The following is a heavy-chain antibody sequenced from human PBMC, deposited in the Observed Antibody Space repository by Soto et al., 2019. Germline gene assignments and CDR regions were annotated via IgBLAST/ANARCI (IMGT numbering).Heavy chain of an antibody. CDR3: ARDGFPINYGMDV. CDR2: INAGNGNT. CDR1: GYTFTSYG. Sequence: ASVKVSCKASGYTFTSYGISWVRQAPGQRLEWMGWINAGNGNTKYSQKFQGRVTITRDTSASTAYMELSSLRSEDTAVYYCARDGFPINYGMDVWGQGTTVTVSS. V-gene: IGHV1-3*01. J-gene: IGHJ6*02.